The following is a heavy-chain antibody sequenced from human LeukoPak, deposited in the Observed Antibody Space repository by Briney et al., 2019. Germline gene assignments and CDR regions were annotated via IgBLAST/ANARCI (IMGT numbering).Heavy chain of an antibody. CDR2: ISSSVSTI. D-gene: IGHD4-17*01. CDR3: ARDQKAGPRVTTEGDSN. CDR1: GFTFSSYE. J-gene: IGHJ4*02. Sequence: PGGSLRLSCAASGFTFSSYEMDWVRQAPGEGLEWVSYISSSVSTIYYADSVKGRFTISRDNAKNPLYLKMNSLRAEDTAVYYCARDQKAGPRVTTEGDSNWGQGTLVTVSS. V-gene: IGHV3-48*03.